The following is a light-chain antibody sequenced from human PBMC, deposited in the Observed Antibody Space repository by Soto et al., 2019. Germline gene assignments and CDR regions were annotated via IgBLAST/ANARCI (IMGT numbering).Light chain of an antibody. CDR1: QSVSGSY. Sequence: EIVMTQSAATLSLYPGERATLSCRASQSVSGSYLAWYQQKPGQAPRLLIYGASSRATGIPDRFSGTGSGTDFTLTISRLEPEDFAVYYCQQYGSSRRTFGQGTKVDIK. V-gene: IGKV3-20*01. CDR3: QQYGSSRRT. J-gene: IGKJ1*01. CDR2: GAS.